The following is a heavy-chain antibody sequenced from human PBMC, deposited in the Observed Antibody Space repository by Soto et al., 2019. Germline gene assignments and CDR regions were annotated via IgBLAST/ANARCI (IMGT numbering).Heavy chain of an antibody. J-gene: IGHJ4*02. D-gene: IGHD6-19*01. CDR2: IYYRGNT. Sequence: PSETLSLTCTVSGGSISSYYWSWIRQPPGKGLEWIGYIYYRGNTNYNPSLKGRVTLSVDTSKNQFSLRLSSVIATDTAVYYCARAGGLGAVAVDYWGQGTLVNVSS. V-gene: IGHV4-59*08. CDR3: ARAGGLGAVAVDY. CDR1: GGSISSYY.